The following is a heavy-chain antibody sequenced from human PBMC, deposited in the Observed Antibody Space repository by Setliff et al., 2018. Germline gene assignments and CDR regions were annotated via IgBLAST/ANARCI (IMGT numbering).Heavy chain of an antibody. D-gene: IGHD6-19*01. V-gene: IGHV4-4*07. CDR1: GGSISSYY. CDR3: AREQWLDPPGYYYMDV. Sequence: PSETLSLTCTVSGGSISSYYWSWLRQPAGKGLEWIGHIYIGGSANYNPSLKSRVTMSIDTSKNQFSLKLNSVTAADMAVYYCAREQWLDPPGYYYMDVWAKGTTVTVSS. CDR2: IYIGGSA. J-gene: IGHJ6*03.